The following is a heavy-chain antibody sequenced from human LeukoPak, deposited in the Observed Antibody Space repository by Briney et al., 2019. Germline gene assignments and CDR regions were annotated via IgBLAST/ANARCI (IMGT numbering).Heavy chain of an antibody. CDR3: ARQRGLRWSNSIHFDY. Sequence: SETLSLTCAVYGGSFSGYYWSWIRQPPGKGLEWIGEINHSGSTNYNPSLKSRVTISVDTSKNQFSLKLSSVTAADTAVYYCARQRGLRWSNSIHFDYWGQGTLVTVSS. D-gene: IGHD4-23*01. CDR1: GGSFSGYY. CDR2: INHSGST. V-gene: IGHV4-34*01. J-gene: IGHJ4*02.